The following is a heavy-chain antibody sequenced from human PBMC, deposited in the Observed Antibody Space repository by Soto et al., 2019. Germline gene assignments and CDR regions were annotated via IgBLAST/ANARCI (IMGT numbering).Heavy chain of an antibody. CDR1: GFTFTSYA. V-gene: IGHV3-23*01. J-gene: IGHJ3*02. Sequence: GGSLRLSCAASGFTFTSYAMSWVRQAPRKGLEWVSGISGSGGSTYYADSVKGRFTISRDNSKNTLYLQMNSLRAEDTAVYYCANKDAFDIWGQGTMVTVSS. CDR3: ANKDAFDI. CDR2: ISGSGGST.